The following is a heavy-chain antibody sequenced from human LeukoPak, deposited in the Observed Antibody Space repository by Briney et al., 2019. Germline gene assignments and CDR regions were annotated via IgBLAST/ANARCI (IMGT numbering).Heavy chain of an antibody. CDR1: GFTFISYW. CDR2: IKQDGSEK. V-gene: IGHV3-7*01. D-gene: IGHD6-19*01. J-gene: IGHJ6*02. Sequence: PGGSLRLSCAAFGFTFISYWMSWVRQAPGKGLEWVANIKQDGSEKYYVDSVKGRFTISRDNAKNSLYLQMNSLRVEDTAVYYCARYSSSQIQGPHSSGWFEDFGDYYYYGMDVWGQGTTVTVSS. CDR3: ARYSSSQIQGPHSSGWFEDFGDYYYYGMDV.